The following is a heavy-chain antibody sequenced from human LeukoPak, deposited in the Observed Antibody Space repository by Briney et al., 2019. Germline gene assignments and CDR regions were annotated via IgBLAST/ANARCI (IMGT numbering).Heavy chain of an antibody. CDR1: GITFSSYS. CDR2: ISSSGSAK. D-gene: IGHD2/OR15-2a*01. J-gene: IGHJ4*02. CDR3: ARGGLSIMGY. V-gene: IGHV3-48*01. Sequence: GGSLRLSCGASGITFSSYSMNWVRQAPGKGLEWVSYISSSGSAKYYADSVKGRFTISRDNARNSLYLQMNSLRAEDTAVYFCARGGLSIMGYWGQGTLVTVSS.